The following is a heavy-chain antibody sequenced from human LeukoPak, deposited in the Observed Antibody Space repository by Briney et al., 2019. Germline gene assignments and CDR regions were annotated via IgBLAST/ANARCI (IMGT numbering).Heavy chain of an antibody. V-gene: IGHV1-69*13. CDR2: IIPIFGTA. Sequence: SVKVSCKASGYTFTNYGFSWVRQAPGQGLEWMGGIIPIFGTANYAQKFQGRVTITADESTSTAYMELSSLRSEDTAVYYCARGSGSYSPYYYYGMDVWGQGTTVTVSS. D-gene: IGHD1-26*01. J-gene: IGHJ6*02. CDR1: GYTFTNYG. CDR3: ARGSGSYSPYYYYGMDV.